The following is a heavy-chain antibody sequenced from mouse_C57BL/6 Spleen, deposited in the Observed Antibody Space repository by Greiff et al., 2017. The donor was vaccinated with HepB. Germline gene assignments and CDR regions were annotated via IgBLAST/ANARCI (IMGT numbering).Heavy chain of an antibody. D-gene: IGHD1-1*01. Sequence: EVKLMESGGGLVQPGGSLKLSCAASGFTFSDYYMYWVRQTPEKRLEWVAYISNGGGSTYYPDTVKGRFTISRDNAKNILYLQMSRLKSEDTAMYYCARQDYGSSYKYFDVWGTGTTVTVSS. V-gene: IGHV5-12*01. CDR3: ARQDYGSSYKYFDV. CDR2: ISNGGGST. CDR1: GFTFSDYY. J-gene: IGHJ1*03.